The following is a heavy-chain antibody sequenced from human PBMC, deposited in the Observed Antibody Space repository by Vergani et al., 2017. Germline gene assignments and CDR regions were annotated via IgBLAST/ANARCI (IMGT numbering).Heavy chain of an antibody. CDR3: AGRYYYYYMDV. CDR2: ISDSGGST. V-gene: IGHV3-23*01. CDR1: GFSFSSYA. J-gene: IGHJ6*03. Sequence: EVQLLESGGGLVQPGGSLRLSCAASGFSFSSYAMSWVRQAPGKGLEWVSGISDSGGSTYHADSVKGRFNISRDNSKNTLYLQMNSLRAEDTAVYYCAGRYYYYYMDVWGKGTTVTVSS.